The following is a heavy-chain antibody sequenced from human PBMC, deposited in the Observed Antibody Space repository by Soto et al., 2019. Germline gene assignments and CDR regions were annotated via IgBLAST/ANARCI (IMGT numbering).Heavy chain of an antibody. CDR3: AKGSGYNPTYNWFDP. D-gene: IGHD3-22*01. J-gene: IGHJ5*02. V-gene: IGHV3-23*01. CDR2: ISGSGGGT. Sequence: EVQLLESGGGLVPPGGSPRLSCAASGFTFSSYAMSWVRQAPGKGLEWVSGISGSGGGTYYADSVKGRFTISRDNSRNTLYLQMNSLRAEDTAVYYCAKGSGYNPTYNWFDPWGQGTLVTVSS. CDR1: GFTFSSYA.